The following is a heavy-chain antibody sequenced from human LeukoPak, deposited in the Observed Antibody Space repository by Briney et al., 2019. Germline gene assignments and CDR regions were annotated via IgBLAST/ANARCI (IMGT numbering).Heavy chain of an antibody. CDR2: INHSGST. J-gene: IGHJ3*02. V-gene: IGHV4-34*01. CDR1: GFTFSSYA. Sequence: GSLRLSCAASGFTFSSYAMSWVRQAPGKGLEWIGEINHSGSTNYNPSLKSRVAISVDTSKNQFSLKLSSVTAADTAVYYCARDRNDAFDIWGQGTMVTVSS. CDR3: ARDRNDAFDI. D-gene: IGHD3-16*02.